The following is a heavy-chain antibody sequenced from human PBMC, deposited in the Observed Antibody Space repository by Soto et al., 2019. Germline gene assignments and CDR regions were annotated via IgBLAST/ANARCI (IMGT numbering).Heavy chain of an antibody. J-gene: IGHJ5*02. CDR1: GGSFSGYY. D-gene: IGHD1-1*01. CDR3: ATTNWNHNWFDP. Sequence: SETLSLTCAVFGGSFSGYYWSWIRQPPGKGLEWIGEINHRGSTNYNPSLKSRVTMSVDTSKNQFSLKLTSVTAADTAVYYCATTNWNHNWFDPWGQGTLVTVSS. CDR2: INHRGST. V-gene: IGHV4-34*01.